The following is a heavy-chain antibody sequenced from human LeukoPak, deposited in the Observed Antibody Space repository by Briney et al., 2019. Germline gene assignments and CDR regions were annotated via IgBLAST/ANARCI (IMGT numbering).Heavy chain of an antibody. Sequence: GRSLRLSCAASGFTFRNHGMHWARQAPGKGLEWVALIWNNGNDKNYAESVKGRFTVSRDNSQNILYLQLNSLRVEDTAVYYCARDRSASYFDYWGQGTLVTVSS. J-gene: IGHJ4*02. CDR1: GFTFRNHG. CDR2: IWNNGNDK. V-gene: IGHV3-33*01. CDR3: ARDRSASYFDY.